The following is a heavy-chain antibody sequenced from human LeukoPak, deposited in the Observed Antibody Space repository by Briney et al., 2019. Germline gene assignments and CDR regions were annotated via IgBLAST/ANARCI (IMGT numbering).Heavy chain of an antibody. CDR2: IYYSGST. V-gene: IGHV4-39*01. D-gene: IGHD6-13*01. J-gene: IGHJ5*02. CDR3: ARLRGSSWYFVGWFDP. Sequence: SETLSLTCTVSGGSISSSSYYWVWLPQPPGKGREWIGSIYYSGSTYYNPSLKSRVTISVDTSKNQFSLKLSSVTAADTAVYYCARLRGSSWYFVGWFDPWGQGTLVTVSS. CDR1: GGSISSSSYY.